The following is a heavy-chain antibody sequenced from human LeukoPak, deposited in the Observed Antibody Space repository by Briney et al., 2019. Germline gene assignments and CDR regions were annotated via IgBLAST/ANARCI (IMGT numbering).Heavy chain of an antibody. J-gene: IGHJ3*02. CDR2: IIPILSTP. V-gene: IGHV1-69*13. CDR1: GGTFRSFE. D-gene: IGHD3-3*01. CDR3: AKDKMYSDFWSGHDAFDI. Sequence: ASVKVSCKASGGTFRSFEITWVRQAPGQGLEWMGGIIPILSTPNYAQKFQGRATITADDSTSTAYLELSSLRSEDTAVYYCAKDKMYSDFWSGHDAFDIWGQGTMVTVSS.